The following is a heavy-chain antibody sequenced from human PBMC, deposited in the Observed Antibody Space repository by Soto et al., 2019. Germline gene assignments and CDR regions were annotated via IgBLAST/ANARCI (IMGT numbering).Heavy chain of an antibody. Sequence: VASVKVSCKASGYTFTGYYMHWVRQAPGQGLEWMGRVNPNNGDTTYAQKFQGWVTMTTDTSISTAYMELSSLKSDDTAMYYCARAYYFGSSGYYLKDYFDSWGQGTLVTVSS. V-gene: IGHV1-2*04. CDR2: VNPNNGDT. CDR3: ARAYYFGSSGYYLKDYFDS. D-gene: IGHD3-22*01. CDR1: GYTFTGYY. J-gene: IGHJ4*02.